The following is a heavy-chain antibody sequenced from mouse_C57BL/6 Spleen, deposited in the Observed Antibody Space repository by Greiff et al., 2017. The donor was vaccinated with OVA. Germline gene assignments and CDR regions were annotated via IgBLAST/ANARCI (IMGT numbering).Heavy chain of an antibody. Sequence: QVQLKVSGPGILQPSQTLSLTCSFSGFSLSTFGMGVGWIRQPSGKGLEWLAHIWWDDDKYYNPALKSRLTISKDTSKSQVFIKIANVETADTATYYCARIDDGPYFDYWGQGTTLTVSS. V-gene: IGHV8-8*01. CDR2: IWWDDDK. J-gene: IGHJ2*01. CDR3: ARIDDGPYFDY. D-gene: IGHD1-1*01. CDR1: GFSLSTFGMG.